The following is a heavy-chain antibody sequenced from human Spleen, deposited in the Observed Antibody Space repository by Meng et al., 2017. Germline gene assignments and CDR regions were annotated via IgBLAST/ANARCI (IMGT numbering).Heavy chain of an antibody. CDR3: AKDEPSPYGGYVVRVVEYGMDV. CDR1: DDSISSYY. D-gene: IGHD5-12*01. J-gene: IGHJ6*02. V-gene: IGHV4-59*01. CDR2: IYHNGDT. Sequence: SETLSLTCTVSDDSISSYYWNWIRQPPGRGLEWIGFIYHNGDTNYNPSLRSRVTISVDTSKNQFSLKLVSVTAADTAVYYCAKDEPSPYGGYVVRVVEYGMDVWGQGTTVTVSS.